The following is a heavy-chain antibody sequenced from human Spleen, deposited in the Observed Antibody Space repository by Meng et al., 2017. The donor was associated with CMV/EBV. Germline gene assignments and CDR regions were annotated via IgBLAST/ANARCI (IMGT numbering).Heavy chain of an antibody. Sequence: SCKASGDTFNGYSMHWVRQDPGQGLEWMGWISPNRGGTNYAQKFQGRVTMTRDTSISTAYMELSMLRSDDTAVYYCATGGPNWVDPWGQGTLVTVSS. CDR3: ATGGPNWVDP. V-gene: IGHV1-2*02. J-gene: IGHJ5*02. CDR1: GDTFNGYS. CDR2: ISPNRGGT.